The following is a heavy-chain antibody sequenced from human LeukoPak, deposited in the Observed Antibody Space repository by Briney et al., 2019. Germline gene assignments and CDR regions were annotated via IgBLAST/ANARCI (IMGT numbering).Heavy chain of an antibody. V-gene: IGHV3-13*01. CDR2: IGTAGDT. CDR3: ARDRGYNGFDY. J-gene: IGHJ4*02. Sequence: GGSLRLSCAASGFTFSSYDMHWVRQATGKGLEWVSAIGTAGDTYYPGSVKGRFTISRENAKNSLYLQMNSLRAGDTAVYYCARDRGYNGFDYWGQGTLVTVSS. CDR1: GFTFSSYD. D-gene: IGHD5-24*01.